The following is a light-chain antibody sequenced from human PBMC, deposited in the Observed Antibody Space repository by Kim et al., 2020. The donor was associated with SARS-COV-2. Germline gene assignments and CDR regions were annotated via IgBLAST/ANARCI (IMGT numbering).Light chain of an antibody. Sequence: DIQMTQSPSSLSASVGDRVTITCRASQSISSYLNWYQQKPGKAPELLIYAASSLQSGVPSRFSGSGSGTDFTLTISSLQPEDFATYYCQQSYSSFTWTFGQGTKVDIK. CDR1: QSISSY. CDR2: AAS. V-gene: IGKV1-39*01. J-gene: IGKJ1*01. CDR3: QQSYSSFTWT.